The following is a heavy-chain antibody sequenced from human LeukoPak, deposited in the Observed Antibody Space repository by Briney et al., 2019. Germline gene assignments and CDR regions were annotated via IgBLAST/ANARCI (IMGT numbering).Heavy chain of an antibody. CDR3: ARSGCSAGTCYSQTVKFDY. J-gene: IGHJ4*02. V-gene: IGHV1-18*01. CDR1: GYSFTNFG. Sequence: GASVKVSCKASGYSFTNFGITWGLQAPGQGLEWRGWISAYNGNTDYAQNFQGRVTVTADTSTTTAYMELRGLRSDDTAVYYCARSGCSAGTCYSQTVKFDYWGQGTLVTVSS. D-gene: IGHD2-15*01. CDR2: ISAYNGNT.